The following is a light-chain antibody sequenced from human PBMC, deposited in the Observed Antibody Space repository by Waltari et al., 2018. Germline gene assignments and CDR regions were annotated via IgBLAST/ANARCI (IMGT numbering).Light chain of an antibody. Sequence: HHHQTEAPKHMMYNVNNRPSVVPNHFSGSTSGNTACLTISGLQAEDEADYYCCPYAGTYTSYMFFGGGTKLTVL. V-gene: IGLV2-11*01. J-gene: IGLJ2*01. CDR2: NVN. CDR3: CPYAGTYTSYMF.